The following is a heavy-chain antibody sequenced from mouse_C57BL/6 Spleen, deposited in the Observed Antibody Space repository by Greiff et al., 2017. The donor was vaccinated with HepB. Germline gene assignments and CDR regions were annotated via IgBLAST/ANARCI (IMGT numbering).Heavy chain of an antibody. CDR1: GYTFTDYN. CDR3: ARYGDYYWFAY. Sequence: VQLQQSGPELVKPGASVKMSCKASGYTFTDYNMHWVKQSHGKSLEWIGYIKPNNGGTSYNQKFKGKATLTVNKSSSTAYMERRSLTSEDSAVYYCARYGDYYWFAYWGQGTLVTVSA. CDR2: IKPNNGGT. V-gene: IGHV1-22*01. J-gene: IGHJ3*01. D-gene: IGHD2-13*01.